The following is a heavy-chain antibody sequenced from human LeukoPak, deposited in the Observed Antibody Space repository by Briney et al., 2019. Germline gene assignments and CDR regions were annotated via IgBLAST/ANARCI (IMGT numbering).Heavy chain of an antibody. Sequence: GGSLRLSCAASRFTFSSYSMNWVRQAPGKGPEWVSSISSSSSYIYYADSLKGRFTISRDNAKNSLYLQMNSLRAADTAVYYCARDACGGDCYSGDAFDIWGHGTMVTVSS. V-gene: IGHV3-21*01. D-gene: IGHD2-21*02. J-gene: IGHJ3*02. CDR1: RFTFSSYS. CDR3: ARDACGGDCYSGDAFDI. CDR2: ISSSSSYI.